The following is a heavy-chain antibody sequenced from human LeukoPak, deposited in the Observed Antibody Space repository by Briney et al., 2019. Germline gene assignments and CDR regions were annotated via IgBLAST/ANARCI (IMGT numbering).Heavy chain of an antibody. CDR2: ISSSSSYI. D-gene: IGHD5-18*01. V-gene: IGHV3-21*01. Sequence: GGSLRLSCAASGFTFSSYSMNWVRQAPGKGLEWVSSISSSSSYIYYADSVKGRFTISRDNAKNSLYLQMNSLRAEDTAVYYCARVAVDTAMVLYYFDYWGQGTLVTVSS. CDR1: GFTFSSYS. J-gene: IGHJ4*02. CDR3: ARVAVDTAMVLYYFDY.